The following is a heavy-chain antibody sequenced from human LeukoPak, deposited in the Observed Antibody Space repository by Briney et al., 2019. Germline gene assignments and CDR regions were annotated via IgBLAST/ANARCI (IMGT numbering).Heavy chain of an antibody. CDR3: ARDPEIAVAEGDFDY. J-gene: IGHJ4*02. V-gene: IGHV3-48*03. D-gene: IGHD6-19*01. CDR1: GFSFSSYE. CDR2: ISSSGSTI. Sequence: GGSLRHSCAASGFSFSSYEMNWVRQAPGKGLEWVSYISSSGSTIYYADSVKGRFTISRDNAKNSLYLQMNSLRVEDTAVYYCARDPEIAVAEGDFDYWGQGTLVTVSS.